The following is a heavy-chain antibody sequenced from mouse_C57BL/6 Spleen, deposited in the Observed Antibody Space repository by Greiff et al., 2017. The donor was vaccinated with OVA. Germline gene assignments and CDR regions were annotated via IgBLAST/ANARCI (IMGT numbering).Heavy chain of an antibody. CDR1: GYTFTSYW. Sequence: VQLQQSGAELVKPGASVKLSCKASGYTFTSYWMQWVKQRPGQGLEWIGEIDPSDSYTNYNQKFKGKATLTVDTSSSTAYMQLSSLTSEDSAVYYCARSSSSIDYWGQGTTLTVSS. CDR3: ARSSSSIDY. D-gene: IGHD1-1*01. V-gene: IGHV1-50*01. CDR2: IDPSDSYT. J-gene: IGHJ2*01.